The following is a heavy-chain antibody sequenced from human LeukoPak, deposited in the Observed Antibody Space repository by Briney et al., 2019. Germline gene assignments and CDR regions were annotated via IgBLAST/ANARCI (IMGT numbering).Heavy chain of an antibody. V-gene: IGHV3-23*01. CDR2: ISGSGGST. D-gene: IGHD1-26*01. CDR1: GSTFSSYA. J-gene: IGHJ4*02. CDR3: AKSADSGSYHTADFDY. Sequence: GGSLRLSCAASGSTFSSYAMSWVRQAPGKGLEWVSAISGSGGSTYYADSVKGRFTISRDNSKNTLYLQMNSLRAEDTAVYYCAKSADSGSYHTADFDYWGQGTLVTVSS.